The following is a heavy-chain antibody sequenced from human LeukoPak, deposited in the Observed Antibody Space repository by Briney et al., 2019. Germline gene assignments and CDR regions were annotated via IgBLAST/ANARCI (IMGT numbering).Heavy chain of an antibody. Sequence: AGGSLRLSSAASGFTFSSYAVSWVRQAPGKGLEWVSAISSSGGGTYYADYVKGRFTFSRDNSKNTLYLQMNSMSTEDAAVYYCAKTTTGYSSGRYPGWPVDYWGQGTLVTVSS. J-gene: IGHJ4*02. V-gene: IGHV3-23*01. CDR2: ISSSGGGT. D-gene: IGHD6-19*01. CDR3: AKTTTGYSSGRYPGWPVDY. CDR1: GFTFSSYA.